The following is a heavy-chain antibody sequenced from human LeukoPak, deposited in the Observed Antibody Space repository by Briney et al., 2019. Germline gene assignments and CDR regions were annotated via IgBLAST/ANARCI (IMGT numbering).Heavy chain of an antibody. D-gene: IGHD2-2*01. V-gene: IGHV3-23*01. J-gene: IGHJ4*02. Sequence: GGSLRLSCETSGFTFSNYAMSWVRQAPGRGLEWVSGISYGDGGTYYADSVKGRFTISRDNSKNTLSLQMNSLRAEDTAVYYCAKDPSTRIVVRPYDDYWGQGTLVTVSS. CDR1: GFTFSNYA. CDR2: ISYGDGGT. CDR3: AKDPSTRIVVRPYDDY.